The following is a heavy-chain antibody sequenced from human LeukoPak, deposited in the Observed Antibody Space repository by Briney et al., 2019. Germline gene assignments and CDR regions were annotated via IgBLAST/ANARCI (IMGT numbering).Heavy chain of an antibody. CDR1: GYTFTSYG. CDR3: ARPRSYSGGSWFDP. J-gene: IGHJ5*02. V-gene: IGHV1-18*01. D-gene: IGHD5-12*01. CDR2: ISACNGNT. Sequence: GASVKVSCKASGYTFTSYGISWVRQAPGQGLEWMGWISACNGNTNYAQKLQGRVTMTTDTSTSTAYMELRSLRSDDTAVYYCARPRSYSGGSWFDPWGQGTLVTVSS.